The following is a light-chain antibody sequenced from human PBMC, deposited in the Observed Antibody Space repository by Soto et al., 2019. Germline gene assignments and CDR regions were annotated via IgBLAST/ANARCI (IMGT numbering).Light chain of an antibody. Sequence: GDRVTITCRASQSISSWLAWYQQKPGKAPKLLIYDASSLESGVPSRFSGSGSGTEFTLTISSLQPDDFATYYCQQYNSYPWTFGQGTKVDIK. V-gene: IGKV1-5*01. J-gene: IGKJ1*01. CDR2: DAS. CDR3: QQYNSYPWT. CDR1: QSISSW.